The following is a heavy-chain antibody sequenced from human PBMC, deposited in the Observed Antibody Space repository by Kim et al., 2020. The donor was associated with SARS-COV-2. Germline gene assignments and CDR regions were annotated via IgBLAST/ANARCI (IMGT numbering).Heavy chain of an antibody. Sequence: GGSLRLPCAASGFTFSSYAMSWVRQAPGKGLEWVSAISGSGGSTYYADSVKGRFTISRDNSKNTLYLQMNSLRAEDTAVYYCAKARESVRGVIHATFDYWGQGTLVTVSS. D-gene: IGHD3-10*01. CDR3: AKARESVRGVIHATFDY. V-gene: IGHV3-23*01. CDR1: GFTFSSYA. CDR2: ISGSGGST. J-gene: IGHJ4*02.